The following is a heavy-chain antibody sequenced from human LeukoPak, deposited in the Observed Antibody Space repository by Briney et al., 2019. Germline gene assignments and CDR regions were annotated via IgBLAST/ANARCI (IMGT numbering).Heavy chain of an antibody. V-gene: IGHV3-30*03. CDR1: GFTFSNYG. Sequence: PGRSLRLSCAASGFTFSNYGMHWVRQAPGKGLEWVALISYDERNKFYVDSVKGRFTISRDNAKNTLYLQMNSLRAEDTAVYYCARDATPKYWGQGTLVTVSS. CDR2: ISYDERNK. J-gene: IGHJ4*02. CDR3: ARDATPKY.